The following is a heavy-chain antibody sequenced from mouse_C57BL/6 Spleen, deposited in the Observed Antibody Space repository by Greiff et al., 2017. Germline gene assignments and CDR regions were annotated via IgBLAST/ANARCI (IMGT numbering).Heavy chain of an antibody. J-gene: IGHJ3*01. V-gene: IGHV1-15*01. CDR2: IDPETGGT. CDR1: GYTFTDYE. CDR3: NRPSTMVTRGGAWFAY. D-gene: IGHD2-1*01. Sequence: VQLVESGAELVRPGASVTLSCKASGYTFTDYEMHWVKQTPVHGLEWIGAIDPETGGTAYNQKFKGKAILTADKSSSTAYMELRSLTSEDSAVYYCNRPSTMVTRGGAWFAYWGQGTLVTVSA.